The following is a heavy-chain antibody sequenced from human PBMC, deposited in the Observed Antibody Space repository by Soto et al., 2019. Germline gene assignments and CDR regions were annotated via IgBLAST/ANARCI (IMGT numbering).Heavy chain of an antibody. CDR1: GGSISSDDYH. V-gene: IGHV4-30-4*08. Sequence: QVQLQQSGPGLVKPSQTLSLTCTVSGGSISSDDYHWTWIRQPPGKGLEWIGYIYYSGSIFYNPSLKSRVTISVDTSKNQFSLXXXXXXXXXXXVXXXXXXXXXXDRDYYGLDVWGQGTTVTVSS. CDR3: XXXXXXXDRDYYGLDV. J-gene: IGHJ6*02. CDR2: IYYSGSI.